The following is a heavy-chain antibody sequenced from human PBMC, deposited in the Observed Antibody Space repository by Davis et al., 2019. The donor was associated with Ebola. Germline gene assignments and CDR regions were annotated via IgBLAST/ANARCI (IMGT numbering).Heavy chain of an antibody. CDR1: GFTFSSYS. J-gene: IGHJ4*02. V-gene: IGHV3-48*01. Sequence: GESLKISCAASGFTFSSYSMNWVRQAPGKGLEWVSYISSSSSTIYYADSVKGRFTISRDNAKNSLYLQMNSLRAEDTAVYYCARRIQFWGQGTLVTVSS. CDR2: ISSSSSTI. CDR3: ARRIQF.